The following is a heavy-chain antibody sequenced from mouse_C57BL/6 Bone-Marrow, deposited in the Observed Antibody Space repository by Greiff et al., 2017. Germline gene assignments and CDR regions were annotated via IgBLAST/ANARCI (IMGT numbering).Heavy chain of an antibody. D-gene: IGHD2-3*01. CDR3: ARCYDRGAYYAMDD. CDR1: GYTFTSYW. CDR2: IDPSDSET. Sequence: QVQLQQPGAELVRPGSSVKLSCKASGYTFTSYWMHWVKQRPIQGLEWIGNIDPSDSETHYNQKFKDKATLTVDKSSSTAYMQLSSLTSEDSAVYYCARCYDRGAYYAMDDGGQGTSVTVSS. J-gene: IGHJ4*01. V-gene: IGHV1-52*01.